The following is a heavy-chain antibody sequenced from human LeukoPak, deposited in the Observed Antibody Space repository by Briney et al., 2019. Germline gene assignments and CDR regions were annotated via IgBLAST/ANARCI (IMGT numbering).Heavy chain of an antibody. J-gene: IGHJ6*02. CDR2: IYYSGST. D-gene: IGHD2/OR15-2a*01. CDR1: GVSISSYY. CDR3: GRDRNRIKRGGMDV. V-gene: IGHV4-59*12. Sequence: SETLSLTCTVSGVSISSYYWSWIRQPPGKGLEWIWYIYYSGSTNYYPSLKSGGSISVDTSTKKFSLKLSSVTAADTAVYYCGRDRNRIKRGGMDVYDRGTTVTVSS.